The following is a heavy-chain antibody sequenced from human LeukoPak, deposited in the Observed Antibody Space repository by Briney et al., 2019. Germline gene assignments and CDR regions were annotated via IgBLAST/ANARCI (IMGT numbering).Heavy chain of an antibody. Sequence: ASLKVSCKTSGNTFTNYDINWLRQATGQGLEWMGWMNPNTGNADSAQKFQGRVTMTRNISISTAYMELSSLRFEDTAVYYCARCTGGDCGGAFDIWGQGTMVTVSS. V-gene: IGHV1-8*01. CDR3: ARCTGGDCGGAFDI. J-gene: IGHJ3*02. D-gene: IGHD2-21*02. CDR1: GNTFTNYD. CDR2: MNPNTGNA.